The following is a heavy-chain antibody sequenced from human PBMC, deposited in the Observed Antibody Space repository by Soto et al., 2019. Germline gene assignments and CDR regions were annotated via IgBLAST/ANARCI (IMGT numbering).Heavy chain of an antibody. V-gene: IGHV3-30-3*01. D-gene: IGHD3-22*01. CDR2: ISYDGSNK. CDR3: ARGIGPSYYYDSSGYYFGDY. CDR1: GFTFSSYA. Sequence: QVQLVESGGGVVQPGRSLRLSCAASGFTFSSYAMHWVRQAPGKGLEWVAVISYDGSNKYYEDSVKGRFTISRDNSKNTLYLEMNGLRAEDTAVYYCARGIGPSYYYDSSGYYFGDYWGQGTLVTVSS. J-gene: IGHJ4*02.